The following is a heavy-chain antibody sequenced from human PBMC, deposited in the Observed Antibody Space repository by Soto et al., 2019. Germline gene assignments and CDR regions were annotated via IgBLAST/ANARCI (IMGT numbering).Heavy chain of an antibody. J-gene: IGHJ4*02. CDR1: GFTFKNYA. V-gene: IGHV3-30-3*01. CDR2: ISYDGSIE. D-gene: IGHD3-9*01. Sequence: QVQLVESGGGVVQPGRSLRLSCAASGFTFKNYAMHWVRQAPGKGLEWVAVISYDGSIEFYADSVKGRFTISRDDFKNTMFLQMGSLRVEDTAVYYCARGLRDFDGRRPFGYWGQGTMVTVSS. CDR3: ARGLRDFDGRRPFGY.